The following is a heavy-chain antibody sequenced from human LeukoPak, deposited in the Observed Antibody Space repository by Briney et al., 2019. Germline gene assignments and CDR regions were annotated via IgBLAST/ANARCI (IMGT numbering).Heavy chain of an antibody. CDR1: GFTFDNHA. CDR2: ITYTSRYI. CDR3: ARVSRDNGDLDS. Sequence: KPGGSLRLSCAASGFTFDNHAMNWVRQAPGKGLEWVSSITYTSRYIYYADSVEGRFTTSRDNAKNSLFLQMNSLGAEDTAVYYCARVSRDNGDLDSWGPGTLVTVSS. D-gene: IGHD4-17*01. J-gene: IGHJ4*02. V-gene: IGHV3-21*01.